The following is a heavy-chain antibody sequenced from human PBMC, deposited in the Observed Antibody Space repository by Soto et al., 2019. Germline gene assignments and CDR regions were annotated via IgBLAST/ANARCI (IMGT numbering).Heavy chain of an antibody. CDR2: ISAYNGNT. D-gene: IGHD2-2*01. Sequence: QVQLVQSGAEVKKPGASVKVSCKASGYTFTSYGISWVRQAPGQGLEWMGWISAYNGNTNYAQKLQGRVTMTTDTSTSTAYKELRSLRSDDTAVYYCARDPNPYCSSTSCYAGVYWGQGTLVTVSS. V-gene: IGHV1-18*01. J-gene: IGHJ4*02. CDR3: ARDPNPYCSSTSCYAGVY. CDR1: GYTFTSYG.